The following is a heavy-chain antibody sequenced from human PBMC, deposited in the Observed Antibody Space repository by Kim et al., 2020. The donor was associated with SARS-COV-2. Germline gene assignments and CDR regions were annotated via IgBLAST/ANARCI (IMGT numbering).Heavy chain of an antibody. CDR1: GFTFDDYA. V-gene: IGHV3-9*01. J-gene: IGHJ3*02. CDR3: AKGPGIAAAAGAFDI. D-gene: IGHD6-13*01. Sequence: GGSLRLSCAASGFTFDDYAMHWVRQAPGKGLEWVSGISWNSGSIGYADSVKGRFTISRDNAKNSLYLQMNSLRAEDTALYYCAKGPGIAAAAGAFDIWG. CDR2: ISWNSGSI.